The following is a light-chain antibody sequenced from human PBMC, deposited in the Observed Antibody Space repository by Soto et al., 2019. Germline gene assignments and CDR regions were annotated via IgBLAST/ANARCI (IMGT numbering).Light chain of an antibody. CDR1: QTVSSD. CDR2: GAS. CDR3: QQYTNWPRT. V-gene: IGKV3-15*01. J-gene: IGKJ1*01. Sequence: EIVMTQSPDTLSLSPGERATLSCRASQTVSSDLAWYHQKPGRAPRLLIYGASTRATGIPARFSGSGSGTEFTLTINCLQSEDFAVYYCQQYTNWPRTSGQGAKVDIK.